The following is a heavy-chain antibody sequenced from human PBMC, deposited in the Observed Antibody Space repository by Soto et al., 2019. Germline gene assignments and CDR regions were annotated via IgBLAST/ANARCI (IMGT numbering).Heavy chain of an antibody. CDR1: GGSFSGYY. CDR2: INHSGST. CDR3: ARGPYIRMGYYYYYGMDV. D-gene: IGHD2-15*01. J-gene: IGHJ6*02. Sequence: SETLSLTCAVYGGSFSGYYWSWIRQPPGKGPEWIGEINHSGSTNYNPSLKSRVTISVDTSKNQFSLKLSSVTAADTAVYYCARGPYIRMGYYYYYGMDVWGQGTTVTVSS. V-gene: IGHV4-34*01.